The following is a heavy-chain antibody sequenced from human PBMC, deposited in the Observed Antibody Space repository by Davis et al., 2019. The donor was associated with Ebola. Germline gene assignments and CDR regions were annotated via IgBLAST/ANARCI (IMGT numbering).Heavy chain of an antibody. V-gene: IGHV3-11*01. J-gene: IGHJ6*02. CDR1: GFTFSDYY. CDR3: EKDADRYIAVAGTGYYGMDV. CDR2: ISGGGRTI. Sequence: GESLKISCAASGFTFSDYYMSWIRQAPGTGLEWVSYISGGGRTIYYADSVKGRFTISRDNSKNTLYLQMNSLRAEDTAVYYCEKDADRYIAVAGTGYYGMDVWGQGTTVTVSS. D-gene: IGHD6-19*01.